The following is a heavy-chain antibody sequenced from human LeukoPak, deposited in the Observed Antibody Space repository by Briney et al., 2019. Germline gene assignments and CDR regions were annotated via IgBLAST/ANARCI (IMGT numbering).Heavy chain of an antibody. CDR2: IYYSGST. V-gene: IGHV4-39*01. CDR3: VLCMAGKGAAQFDY. D-gene: IGHD6-19*01. Sequence: SETLSLTCTVSGGSISSSSYYWGWIRQPPGKGLEWIGSIYYSGSTYYNPSLKSRVTISVDTSKNQFSLKLSSVTAADTAVYYCVLCMAGKGAAQFDYWGQGTLVTVSS. CDR1: GGSISSSSYY. J-gene: IGHJ4*02.